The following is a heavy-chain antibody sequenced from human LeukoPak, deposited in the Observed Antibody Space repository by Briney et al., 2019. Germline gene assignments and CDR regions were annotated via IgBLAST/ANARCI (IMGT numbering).Heavy chain of an antibody. Sequence: PSETLSLTCAVYGGSFSGYYWSWIRQPPGKGLEWIGEINHSGSTNYNPSLKSRVTISVGTSKNQFSLKLSSVTAADTAVYYCARGYVWGSYRSYYFDYWGQGTLVTVSS. CDR3: ARGYVWGSYRSYYFDY. J-gene: IGHJ4*02. V-gene: IGHV4-34*01. CDR2: INHSGST. D-gene: IGHD3-16*02. CDR1: GGSFSGYY.